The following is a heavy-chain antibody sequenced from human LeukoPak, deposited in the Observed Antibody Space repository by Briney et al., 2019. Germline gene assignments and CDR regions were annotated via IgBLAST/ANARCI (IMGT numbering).Heavy chain of an antibody. J-gene: IGHJ6*03. Sequence: PSETLSLTCAVYGGSFSGYYWSWIRQPPGKWLEWIGEINHSGSTKNNPSLKSRVTISVDTSKNQFSLKLSSVTAADTAVYYCARRVGRYFGERAYYYNYMDVWGKGTTVTISS. CDR1: GGSFSGYY. CDR3: ARRVGRYFGERAYYYNYMDV. V-gene: IGHV4-34*01. CDR2: INHSGST. D-gene: IGHD3-10*01.